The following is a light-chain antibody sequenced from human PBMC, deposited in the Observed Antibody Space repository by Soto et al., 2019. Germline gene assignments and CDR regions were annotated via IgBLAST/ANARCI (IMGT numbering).Light chain of an antibody. CDR3: CSYAGSNNPYV. Sequence: QSVLTQPPSASGSPGQSVTISCTGTSSDVGGYDYVSWYQQHPGKAPKFMIYEVNKRPSGVPDRFSGSKSGNTASLTVSGLQAEDEADYYCCSYAGSNNPYVFGTGNKVTVL. CDR2: EVN. V-gene: IGLV2-8*01. CDR1: SSDVGGYDY. J-gene: IGLJ1*01.